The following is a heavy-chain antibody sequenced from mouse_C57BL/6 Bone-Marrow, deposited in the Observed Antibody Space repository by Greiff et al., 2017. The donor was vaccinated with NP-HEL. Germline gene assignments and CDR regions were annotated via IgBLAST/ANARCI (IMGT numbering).Heavy chain of an antibody. CDR2: IRSKSSNYAT. V-gene: IGHV10-3*01. D-gene: IGHD1-1*01. J-gene: IGHJ4*01. CDR3: VSSDTTVVAYYAMDY. CDR1: GFTFNTYA. Sequence: EVMLVESGGGLVQPKGSLKLSCAASGFTFNTYAMHWVRQAPGKGLEWVARIRSKSSNYATYYADSVKDRFTISRDDSQSMLYLQMNNLKTEDTAMYYCVSSDTTVVAYYAMDYWGQGTSVTVSS.